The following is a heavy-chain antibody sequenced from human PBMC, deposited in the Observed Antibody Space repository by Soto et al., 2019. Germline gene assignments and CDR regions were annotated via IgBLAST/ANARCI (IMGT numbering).Heavy chain of an antibody. CDR2: IIPIFGIA. CDR3: ARRVGYDSSGYYFDY. Sequence: ASVKVSCKASGGTFSSYAISWVRQAPGQGLEWMGGIIPIFGIANYAQKFQGRVTITADKSTSTAYMELSSLRSEDTAVYYCARRVGYDSSGYYFDYWGQGTLVTVSS. CDR1: GGTFSSYA. D-gene: IGHD3-22*01. J-gene: IGHJ4*02. V-gene: IGHV1-69*10.